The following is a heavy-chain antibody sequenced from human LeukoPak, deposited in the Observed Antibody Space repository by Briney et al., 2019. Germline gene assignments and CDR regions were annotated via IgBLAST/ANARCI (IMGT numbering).Heavy chain of an antibody. CDR2: INPNSGGT. D-gene: IGHD3-10*01. CDR1: GYTFTGYY. J-gene: IGHJ5*02. CDR3: ARDLQPRLLWFGELGPWFDP. Sequence: VSVKVSCKASGYTFTGYYMHWVRQAPGQGLEWMGWINPNSGGTNYAQKFQGRVTMTRDTSISTAYMELSRLRSDDTAVYYCARDLQPRLLWFGELGPWFDPWGQGTLVTVSS. V-gene: IGHV1-2*02.